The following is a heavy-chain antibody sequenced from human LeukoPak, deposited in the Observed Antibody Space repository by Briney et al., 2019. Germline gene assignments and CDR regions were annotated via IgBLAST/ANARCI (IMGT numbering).Heavy chain of an antibody. J-gene: IGHJ6*03. V-gene: IGHV4-34*01. CDR1: GGSFNDYY. CDR2: INHSGST. CDR3: ARGYYYMDV. Sequence: SETLSLTCAVYGGSFNDYYWTWIRQSPGKGLEWIGEINHSGSTSYNPSLKSRVTISVDASKSQFSLKLNSVTAADKAVYYCARGYYYMDVWGKGTTVTVSS.